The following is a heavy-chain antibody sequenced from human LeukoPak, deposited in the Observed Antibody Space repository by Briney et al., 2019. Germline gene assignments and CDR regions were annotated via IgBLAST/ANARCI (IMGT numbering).Heavy chain of an antibody. Sequence: SETLPLTCTVSGGSISSSGYYWGWIRQPPGKGLEWIGTISYGGSTYYSSSLKSRVTISVDTSKNHFSLKLSSVTAADTAVYYCARTIVVVVAASIDYWGQGTLVIVSS. CDR3: ARTIVVVVAASIDY. J-gene: IGHJ4*02. CDR2: ISYGGST. CDR1: GGSISSSGYY. V-gene: IGHV4-39*02. D-gene: IGHD2-15*01.